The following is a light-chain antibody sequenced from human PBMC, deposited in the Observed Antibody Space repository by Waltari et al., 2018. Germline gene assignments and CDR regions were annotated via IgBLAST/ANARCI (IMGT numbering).Light chain of an antibody. CDR3: QKYGSLPAT. CDR1: QSVSRF. V-gene: IGKV3-20*01. CDR2: DAS. J-gene: IGKJ1*01. Sequence: IVLTQSPGSLSLSPGERATRSCRASQSVSRFLAWYQQKPGQAPRLLIYDASSRATGNPDRFSGSGSGTDFSLTISRLGPEDFAVYYCQKYGSLPATFGQGSKVEIK.